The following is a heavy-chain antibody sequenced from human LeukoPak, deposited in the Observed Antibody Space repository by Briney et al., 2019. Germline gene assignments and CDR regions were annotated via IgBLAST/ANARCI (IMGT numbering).Heavy chain of an antibody. D-gene: IGHD3-9*01. Sequence: GGSLRLSCAASGFTFSSYSMNWVRQAPGKGLEWVSYISSSSSTIYYADSVKGRFTISRDNAKNSLYLQMNSLRAEDTAVYYCARAPRYESTDYYYYYYMDVWGKGTTVTVSS. CDR3: ARAPRYESTDYYYYYYMDV. V-gene: IGHV3-48*01. CDR2: ISSSSSTI. J-gene: IGHJ6*03. CDR1: GFTFSSYS.